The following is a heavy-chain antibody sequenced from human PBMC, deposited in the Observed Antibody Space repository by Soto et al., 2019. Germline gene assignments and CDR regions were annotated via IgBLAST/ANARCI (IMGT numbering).Heavy chain of an antibody. V-gene: IGHV1-18*01. CDR1: GYTFTSYV. Sequence: GASVKVSCKASGYTFTSYVISWVRQAPGQGLEWMGWISAYNGNTNYAQKLQGRVTMTTDTSTSTAYMELRSLRSDDTAVYYCARDLPSNDILTGPPLCYWGQGTLVTVSS. CDR2: ISAYNGNT. D-gene: IGHD3-9*01. CDR3: ARDLPSNDILTGPPLCY. J-gene: IGHJ4*02.